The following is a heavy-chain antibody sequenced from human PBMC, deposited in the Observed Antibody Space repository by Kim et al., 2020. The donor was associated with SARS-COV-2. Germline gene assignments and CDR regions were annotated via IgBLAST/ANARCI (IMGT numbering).Heavy chain of an antibody. CDR3: ARDEEGRRYSYGLDVSDY. CDR1: GFTFSSYS. V-gene: IGHV3-21*01. J-gene: IGHJ4*02. CDR2: ISSSSSYI. Sequence: WGSLRLSCAASGFTFSSYSMNWVRQAPGKGLEWVSSISSSSSYIYYADSVKGRFTISRDNAKNSLYLQMNSLRAEDTAVYYCARDEEGRRYSYGLDVSDYWGERTLVTVSS. D-gene: IGHD5-18*01.